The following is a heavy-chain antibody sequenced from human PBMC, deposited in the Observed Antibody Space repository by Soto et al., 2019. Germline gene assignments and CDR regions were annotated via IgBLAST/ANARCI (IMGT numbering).Heavy chain of an antibody. Sequence: EVQVLDSGGGLVQPGGSLRLSCATSGFAFSNFAMSWVRQAPGKGLEWVSAIKSDGGTFYADSVKGRFTISRDTSKNTVYLQMSGRGAEDTAWYYCANDYCATGSCCLFDYWGPGTLVTVSS. V-gene: IGHV3-23*01. CDR2: IKSDGGT. J-gene: IGHJ4*02. CDR3: ANDYCATGSCCLFDY. D-gene: IGHD2-8*01. CDR1: GFAFSNFA.